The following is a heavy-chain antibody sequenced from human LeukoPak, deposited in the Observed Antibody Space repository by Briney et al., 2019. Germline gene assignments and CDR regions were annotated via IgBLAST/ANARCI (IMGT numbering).Heavy chain of an antibody. Sequence: SETLSLTCAVYGGSFSGYYWSWIRQPPGKGLEWIGEINHSGGTKYNPSLKSRVTISVDTSKNQFSPKLSSVTAADTAVYYCARGFWFDPWGQGTLVTVSS. CDR2: INHSGGT. CDR1: GGSFSGYY. CDR3: ARGFWFDP. J-gene: IGHJ5*02. V-gene: IGHV4-34*01.